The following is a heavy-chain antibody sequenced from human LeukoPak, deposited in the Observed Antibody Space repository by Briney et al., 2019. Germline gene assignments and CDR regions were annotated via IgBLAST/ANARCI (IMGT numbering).Heavy chain of an antibody. CDR2: IWYDGNKK. CDR3: AKDVADCSVGSCYPHLDY. V-gene: IGHV3-33*06. D-gene: IGHD2-15*01. Sequence: GGSLRLSCAASGFTFSNHGMHWVRHAPGKGLEWVAVIWYDGNKKYYAGSVGGRFTISRDNSWNNLYLQMNSLRAEDTAVYFCAKDVADCSVGSCYPHLDYWGQGTVVTVSS. J-gene: IGHJ4*02. CDR1: GFTFSNHG.